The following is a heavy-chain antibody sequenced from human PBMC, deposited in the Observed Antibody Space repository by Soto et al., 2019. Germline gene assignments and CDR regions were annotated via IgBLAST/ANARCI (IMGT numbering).Heavy chain of an antibody. CDR1: GGTFSSYT. J-gene: IGHJ4*02. CDR3: ARDLTWDSGFDY. CDR2: IIPILGIA. D-gene: IGHD1-26*01. V-gene: IGHV1-69*08. Sequence: QVQLVQSGAEVKKPGSSVKVSCKASGGTFSSYTISWVRQAPGQGLEWMGRIIPILGIANYAQKFKGRVTITADKSTSTAYMELSSLRSEDTAVYYCARDLTWDSGFDYWGQGTLVTVSS.